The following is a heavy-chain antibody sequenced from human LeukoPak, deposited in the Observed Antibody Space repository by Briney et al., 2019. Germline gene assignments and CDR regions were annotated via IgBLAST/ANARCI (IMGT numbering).Heavy chain of an antibody. CDR3: AKTQWKVGATDYFDY. V-gene: IGHV3-23*01. Sequence: PGGSLRLSCAASGFAFNNYAMTWVRQAPGKGLEWVSNINDNGGQRHYADSVKGRFTISTDNSKNTLFLQMDSLRAEDTAVYYCAKTQWKVGATDYFDYWGQGILVTVSS. J-gene: IGHJ4*02. CDR2: INDNGGQR. CDR1: GFAFNNYA. D-gene: IGHD1-26*01.